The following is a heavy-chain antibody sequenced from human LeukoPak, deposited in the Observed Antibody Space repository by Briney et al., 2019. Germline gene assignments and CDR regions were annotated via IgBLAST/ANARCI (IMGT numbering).Heavy chain of an antibody. D-gene: IGHD1-26*01. CDR2: IYYSGST. CDR3: ARRAVVGATHDYYYYGMDV. V-gene: IGHV4-59*08. Sequence: SETLSLTCTVSGGSISSYYWSWIRQPPGKGLEWIGYIYYSGSTNYNPSLKSRVTISVDTSKNQFSLKLSSVAAADTAVYYCARRAVVGATHDYYYYGMDVWGQGTMVTVSS. CDR1: GGSISSYY. J-gene: IGHJ6*02.